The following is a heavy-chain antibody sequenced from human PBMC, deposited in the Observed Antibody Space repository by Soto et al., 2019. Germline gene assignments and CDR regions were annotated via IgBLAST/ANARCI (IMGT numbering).Heavy chain of an antibody. J-gene: IGHJ5*02. V-gene: IGHV2-5*02. D-gene: IGHD3-16*01. CDR1: GFSLTTRGVG. Sequence: QITLKESGPTLVKPTQTLTLTCTFSGFSLTTRGVGGGWIRQPPGNALECLALIYWDDDKRYSPSLQSRLSITKDTSKNQVVLTMTNVDPVDTATYYCAHIPNYYQYDWFDPWGQGTLVSVSS. CDR3: AHIPNYYQYDWFDP. CDR2: IYWDDDK.